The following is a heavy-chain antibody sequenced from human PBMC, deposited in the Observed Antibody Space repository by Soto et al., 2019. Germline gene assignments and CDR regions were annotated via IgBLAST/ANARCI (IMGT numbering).Heavy chain of an antibody. V-gene: IGHV3-53*01. Sequence: GGSLRLSCAASGCTVSSNHMSWVRRAPGKGLEWVSVIYSDGSTYYADSVKGRFTISRDNSKNTLYLQMNSLRAEDTAVYYCATDLYGVLDSWGQGTLVTVSS. D-gene: IGHD3-10*02. CDR1: GCTVSSNH. CDR3: ATDLYGVLDS. J-gene: IGHJ5*01. CDR2: IYSDGST.